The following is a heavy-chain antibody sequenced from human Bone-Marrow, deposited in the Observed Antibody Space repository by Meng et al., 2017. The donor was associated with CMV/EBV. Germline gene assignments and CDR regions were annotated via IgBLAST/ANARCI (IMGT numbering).Heavy chain of an antibody. CDR3: ARDQDRGNCNGDRCYRSRASDI. D-gene: IGHD2-15*01. CDR2: IANSGSTI. J-gene: IGHJ3*02. CDR1: GFTFSSYS. V-gene: IGHV3-48*04. Sequence: GESLKISCAASGFTFSSYSMNWVRQAPGKGLEWISYIANSGSTIYYADSVKGRFTISRDNAKNSLYLQMNSLRAEDTAVYYCARDQDRGNCNGDRCYRSRASDIWGQGTMVTVSS.